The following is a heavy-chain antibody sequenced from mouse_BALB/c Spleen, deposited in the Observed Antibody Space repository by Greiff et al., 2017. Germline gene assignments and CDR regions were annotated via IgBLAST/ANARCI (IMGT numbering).Heavy chain of an antibody. D-gene: IGHD2-3*01. CDR2: INSDGGST. J-gene: IGHJ2*01. V-gene: IGHV5-2*03. CDR3: ARHPSDVYSSYYFDY. Sequence: EVKLVESGGGLVQPGESLKLSCESNEYEFPSHDMSWVRKTPEKRLELVAAINSDGGSTYYPDTMERRFIISRDNTKKTLYLQMSSLRSEDTALYYCARHPSDVYSSYYFDYWGQGTTLTVSS. CDR1: EYEFPSHD.